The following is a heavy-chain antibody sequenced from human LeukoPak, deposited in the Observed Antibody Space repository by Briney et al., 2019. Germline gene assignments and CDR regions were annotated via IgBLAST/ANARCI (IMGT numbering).Heavy chain of an antibody. D-gene: IGHD5-18*01. CDR3: ARFSGYSYGLKV. CDR2: INPNSGGT. CDR1: GYTFTGYY. Sequence: ASVKVSCKASGYTFTGYYMHWVRQAPGQGLEWMGWINPNSGGTNYAQKFQGRVTMTRDTSISTAYMELSSLRSEDTAVYYCARFSGYSYGLKVWGQGTLVTVSS. J-gene: IGHJ4*02. V-gene: IGHV1-2*02.